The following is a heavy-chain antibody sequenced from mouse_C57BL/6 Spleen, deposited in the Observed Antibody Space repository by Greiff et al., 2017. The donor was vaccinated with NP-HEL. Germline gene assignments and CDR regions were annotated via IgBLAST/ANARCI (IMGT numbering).Heavy chain of an antibody. CDR3: ARNYYSNSAWFAY. D-gene: IGHD2-5*01. CDR2: ILPGSGST. V-gene: IGHV1-9*01. CDR1: GYTFTGYW. Sequence: VQLQQSGAELMKPGASVKLSCKATGYTFTGYWIEWVKQRPGHGLEWIGEILPGSGSTNYTEKFKGKATFTADTSSNTAYMQLSSLTTEDSAIDYCARNYYSNSAWFAYWGQGTLVTVSA. J-gene: IGHJ3*01.